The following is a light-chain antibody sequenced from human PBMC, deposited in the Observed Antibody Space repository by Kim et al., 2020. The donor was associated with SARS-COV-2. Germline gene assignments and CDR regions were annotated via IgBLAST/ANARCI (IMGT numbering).Light chain of an antibody. V-gene: IGKV3-20*01. CDR2: GAS. CDR3: KQYGSSPWT. Sequence: SPGEKDTLSCRAGQNVRGNYLAWYQKKPGPAPSLLILGASTGATGVPDRFSGSGSGTDFTFTISGLEPENFAVYYCKQYGSSPWTFGQGTKVDIK. J-gene: IGKJ1*01. CDR1: QNVRGNY.